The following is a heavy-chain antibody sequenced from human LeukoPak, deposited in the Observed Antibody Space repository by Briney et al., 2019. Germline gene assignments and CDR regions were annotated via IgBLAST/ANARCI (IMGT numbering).Heavy chain of an antibody. Sequence: SSETLSLTCTVSGDSISNYYWSWIRQPPGEGLEWIGYIYTSGSTNYNPSLKSRVSMSVDTSKNQFSLKLISVTAADTAVYYCAREPMVRGVLSYYYYGMDVWGQGTTVTVSS. V-gene: IGHV4-4*08. D-gene: IGHD3-10*01. CDR3: AREPMVRGVLSYYYYGMDV. J-gene: IGHJ6*02. CDR2: IYTSGST. CDR1: GDSISNYY.